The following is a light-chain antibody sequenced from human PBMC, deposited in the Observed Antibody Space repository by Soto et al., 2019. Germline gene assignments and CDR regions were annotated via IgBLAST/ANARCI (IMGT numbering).Light chain of an antibody. CDR1: HSVTTN. V-gene: IGKV3-15*01. Sequence: EIVMTQSPVTLSVSPGERATLSCRASHSVTTNLAWYQQKPGQAPRLLIYSASTRATGIPDRFSGSGSGTELTLTISSMQSEDSAVYYCQQYNNWPPLTFGGGTKVEIK. CDR2: SAS. J-gene: IGKJ4*01. CDR3: QQYNNWPPLT.